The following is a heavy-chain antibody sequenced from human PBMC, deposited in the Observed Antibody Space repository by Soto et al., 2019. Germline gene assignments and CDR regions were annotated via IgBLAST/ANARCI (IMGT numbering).Heavy chain of an antibody. V-gene: IGHV1-46*01. CDR2: FNPSGGGT. Sequence: GXSVKVSCKASGYTFTSYYMHWVREAPVQGLERMGIFNPSGGGTKYSQKFQGRVTVTRDTSTSTVYMELSSLRSDDTAVYYCARDDRDGYNDAGLDYWGQGTPVTVSS. CDR1: GYTFTSYY. J-gene: IGHJ4*02. CDR3: ARDDRDGYNDAGLDY. D-gene: IGHD5-12*01.